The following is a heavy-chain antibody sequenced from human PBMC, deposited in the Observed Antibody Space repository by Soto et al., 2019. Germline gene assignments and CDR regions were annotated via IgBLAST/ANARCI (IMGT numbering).Heavy chain of an antibody. J-gene: IGHJ6*02. V-gene: IGHV1-8*01. CDR2: MNPNSGNT. CDR1: GYTFTSYD. CDR3: ARGKKLPGYSSSYYYGMDV. Sequence: ASVKVSCKASGYTFTSYDINWVRQATGQGLEWMGWMNPNSGNTGYAQKFQGRVTMTRNTSISTAYMELSSLRSEDTAMYYCARGKKLPGYSSSYYYGMDVWGQGTTVTVSS. D-gene: IGHD6-13*01.